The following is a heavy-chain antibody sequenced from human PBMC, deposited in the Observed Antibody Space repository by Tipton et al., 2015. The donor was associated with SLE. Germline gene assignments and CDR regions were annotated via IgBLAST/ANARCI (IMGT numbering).Heavy chain of an antibody. CDR2: IYYSGST. J-gene: IGHJ4*02. CDR3: ARVERAARGFDY. D-gene: IGHD6-13*01. CDR1: GGSISSYY. Sequence: TLSLTCIVSGGSISSYYWSWIRQPPGKGLEWIGYIYYSGSTNYNPPLKSRVTISVDTSKNQFSLKLSSVTAADTAVYYCARVERAARGFDYWGQGTLVTVSS. V-gene: IGHV4-59*01.